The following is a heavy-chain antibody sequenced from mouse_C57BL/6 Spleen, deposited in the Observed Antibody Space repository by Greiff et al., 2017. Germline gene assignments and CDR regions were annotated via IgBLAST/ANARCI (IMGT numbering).Heavy chain of an antibody. V-gene: IGHV1-42*01. CDR1: GYSFTGYY. Sequence: EVKLQESGPELVKPGASVKISCKASGYSFTGYYMNWVKQSPEKSLEWIGEINPSTGGTTYNQKFKAKATLTVDKSSSTAYMQLKSLTSEDSAVYYCARENSSGYPFAYWGQGTLVTVSA. J-gene: IGHJ3*01. CDR3: ARENSSGYPFAY. D-gene: IGHD3-2*02. CDR2: INPSTGGT.